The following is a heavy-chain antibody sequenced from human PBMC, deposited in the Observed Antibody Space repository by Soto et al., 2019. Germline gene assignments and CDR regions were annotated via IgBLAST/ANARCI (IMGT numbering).Heavy chain of an antibody. Sequence: QVQLVQSGAEVRQPASSVKVSCKTSGGTFSSYAISWVRQAPGQGLEWMGGIVPIVDTSTYAQKFQGRVTITADESTSTVYMELRSLRFDDTAVYYCVRVVAIPGYPDNWGQGTLVTVSS. CDR1: GGTFSSYA. CDR3: VRVVAIPGYPDN. J-gene: IGHJ4*02. D-gene: IGHD5-12*01. CDR2: IVPIVDTS. V-gene: IGHV1-69*12.